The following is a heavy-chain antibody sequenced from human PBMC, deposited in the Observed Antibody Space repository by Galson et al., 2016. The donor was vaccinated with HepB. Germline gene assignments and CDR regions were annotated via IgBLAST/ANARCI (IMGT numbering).Heavy chain of an antibody. J-gene: IGHJ6*02. Sequence: SLRLSCAASGFTFSRYAMHWVRQAPGKGLEWVALIPYDRSDKYYGDSVKGRFTISRDNAKNTLYLQMSSLRPEDTAVYYCAFASGRYLPDYGMDFWGQGTTVTVSS. CDR3: AFASGRYLPDYGMDF. CDR2: IPYDRSDK. V-gene: IGHV3-30*04. CDR1: GFTFSRYA. D-gene: IGHD6-19*01.